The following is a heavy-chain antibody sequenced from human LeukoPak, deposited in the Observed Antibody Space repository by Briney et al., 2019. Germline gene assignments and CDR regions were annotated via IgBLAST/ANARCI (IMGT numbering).Heavy chain of an antibody. CDR1: GFTFSSFG. V-gene: IGHV3-33*01. CDR2: IWCDGSNK. CDR3: ARGIQSSGWYDYYYYYGMDV. Sequence: GGSLRLSCAASGFTFSSFGMHWLRQAPGKGRVGLAVIWCDGSNKYYADSVKGRFTISRDKSKNTLYLQMNSLRAEETAVYYCARGIQSSGWYDYYYYYGMDVWGQGTTVTVSS. D-gene: IGHD6-19*01. J-gene: IGHJ6*02.